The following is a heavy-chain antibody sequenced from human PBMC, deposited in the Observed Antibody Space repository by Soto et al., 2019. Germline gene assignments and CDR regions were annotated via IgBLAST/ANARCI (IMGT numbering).Heavy chain of an antibody. D-gene: IGHD3-22*01. CDR1: GGSISSGDYY. CDR2: IYYSGST. CDR3: AREGGYYDSSSAVDY. Sequence: SETLSLTCTVSGGSISSGDYYWSWIRQPPGKGLEWIGYIYYSGSTYYNPSLKSRVTISVDTSKNQFSLKLSSVTAADTAVYYCAREGGYYDSSSAVDYWGQGTLVTVSS. V-gene: IGHV4-30-4*01. J-gene: IGHJ4*02.